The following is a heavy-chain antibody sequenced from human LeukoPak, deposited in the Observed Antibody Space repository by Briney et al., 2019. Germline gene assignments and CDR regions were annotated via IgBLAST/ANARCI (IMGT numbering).Heavy chain of an antibody. D-gene: IGHD1-1*01. CDR1: GFTFSDYW. Sequence: GGSLRLSCAASGFTFSDYWMSWVRQIPGKGLEWVADIKWDGTETYYVDSVKGRFTISRDYAKNSLYLQMNRLRAEDTAISYCARSPTRRCDYWGQGSVVTVSS. CDR3: ARSPTRRCDY. V-gene: IGHV3-7*01. CDR2: IKWDGTET. J-gene: IGHJ4*02.